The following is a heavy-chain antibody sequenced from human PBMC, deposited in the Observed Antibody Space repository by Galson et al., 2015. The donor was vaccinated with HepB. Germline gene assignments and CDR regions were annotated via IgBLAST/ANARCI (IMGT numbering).Heavy chain of an antibody. V-gene: IGHV3-23*01. CDR1: GFTFSSYA. CDR2: ISGSGGST. Sequence: SLRLSCAASGFTFSSYAMSWVRQAPGKGLEWVSAISGSGGSTYYADSVKGRFTISRDNSKNTLYLQMNSLRAEDTAVYYCAKDDGGCSSTSCYQLGPTNWFDPWGQGTLVTVSS. CDR3: AKDDGGCSSTSCYQLGPTNWFDP. J-gene: IGHJ5*02. D-gene: IGHD2-2*01.